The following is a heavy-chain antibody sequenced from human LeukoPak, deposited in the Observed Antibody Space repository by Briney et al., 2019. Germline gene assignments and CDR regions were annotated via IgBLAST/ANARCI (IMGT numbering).Heavy chain of an antibody. CDR3: ARVGLAVVTGFDY. Sequence: GGSLRLSCAASGFTLSDHYMDWVRQAPGKGLEWVGRSRNKANSYTTQYAASVRGRFSISRDESKNSLYLQMSSLKTEDTAVYYCARVGLAVVTGFDYWGQGTLVTVSS. V-gene: IGHV3-72*01. CDR1: GFTLSDHY. CDR2: SRNKANSYTT. J-gene: IGHJ4*02. D-gene: IGHD4-23*01.